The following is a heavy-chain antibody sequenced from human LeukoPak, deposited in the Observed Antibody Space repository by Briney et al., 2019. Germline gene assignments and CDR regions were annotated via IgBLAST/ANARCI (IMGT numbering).Heavy chain of an antibody. CDR1: GYSISSGYY. CDR2: IYHSGNT. CDR3: AREIRIPGDRGAIDY. D-gene: IGHD2-15*01. V-gene: IGHV4-38-2*02. J-gene: IGHJ4*02. Sequence: SETLSLTCTVSGYSISSGYYWGWIRQPPGKGLEWIGSIYHSGNTYYNPSLKSRVTISVDTSKNQFSLKLSSVTAADTAVYYCAREIRIPGDRGAIDYWGQGTLVTVSS.